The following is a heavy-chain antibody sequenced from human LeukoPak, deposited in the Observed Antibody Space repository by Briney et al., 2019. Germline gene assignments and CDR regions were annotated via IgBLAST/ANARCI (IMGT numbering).Heavy chain of an antibody. CDR3: ARTPPDYGIDY. J-gene: IGHJ4*02. V-gene: IGHV1-8*02. CDR2: MSPNSGNT. D-gene: IGHD4-17*01. CDR1: GGAFSSYA. Sequence: ASVKVSCKASGGAFSSYAISWVRQAPGQGLEWMGWMSPNSGNTGYAQKFQGRITMTKSTSISTAYMELSDLESEDTAVYYCARTPPDYGIDYWGQGTLVTVSS.